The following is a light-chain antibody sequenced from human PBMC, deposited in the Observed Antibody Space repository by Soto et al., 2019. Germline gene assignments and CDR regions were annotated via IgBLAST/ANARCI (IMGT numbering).Light chain of an antibody. Sequence: DIQMTQSPTTLSASVGDRVSINCRASQSVSTWLTWYQQKPGKAPKLLIHKASSLESGVPSRFSGSGSGTEFTLTISSLQPDDFATYYCQQYNTYQYTFGQGTKVEI. CDR1: QSVSTW. J-gene: IGKJ2*01. CDR3: QQYNTYQYT. V-gene: IGKV1-5*03. CDR2: KAS.